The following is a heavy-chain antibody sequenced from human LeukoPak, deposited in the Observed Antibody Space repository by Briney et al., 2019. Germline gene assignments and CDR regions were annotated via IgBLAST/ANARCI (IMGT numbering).Heavy chain of an antibody. J-gene: IGHJ2*01. CDR2: IWYDGSNK. CDR3: ARDSLDWYFDL. CDR1: GFTFSNYG. V-gene: IGHV3-33*01. Sequence: PGGSLRLSCAAAGFTFSNYGMHWVRQAPGKGLEWVAVIWYDGSNKYYADSVKGRFTISRDNSKNTLYLQMNSLRAEDTAVYYCARDSLDWYFDLWGRGTLVPVSS.